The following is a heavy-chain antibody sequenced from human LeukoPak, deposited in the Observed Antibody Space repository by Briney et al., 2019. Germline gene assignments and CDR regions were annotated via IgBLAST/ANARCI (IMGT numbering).Heavy chain of an antibody. CDR1: GSTFTSYY. J-gene: IGHJ4*02. V-gene: IGHV1-2*02. CDR3: ARDWIVGATRDY. CDR2: INPNSGGT. Sequence: GASVKVSCKASGSTFTSYYMHWVRQAPGQGLEWMGWINPNSGGTNYAQKFQGRVTMTRDTSISTAYMELSRLRSDDTAVYYCARDWIVGATRDYWGQGTLVTVSS. D-gene: IGHD1-26*01.